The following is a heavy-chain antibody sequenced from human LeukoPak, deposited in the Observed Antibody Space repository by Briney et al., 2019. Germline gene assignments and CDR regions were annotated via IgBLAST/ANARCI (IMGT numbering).Heavy chain of an antibody. CDR2: IIPIFGTA. V-gene: IGHV1-69*05. D-gene: IGHD2-15*01. J-gene: IGHJ4*02. CDR1: GGTFSSYA. CDR3: ARHGSGGSCYYPY. Sequence: ASVKVSCKASGGTFSSYAISWVRQAPGQGLEWMGGIIPIFGTANYAQKFQGRVTITTDESTSTAYMELSSLRSEDTAVYYCARHGSGGSCYYPYWGQETLVTVSS.